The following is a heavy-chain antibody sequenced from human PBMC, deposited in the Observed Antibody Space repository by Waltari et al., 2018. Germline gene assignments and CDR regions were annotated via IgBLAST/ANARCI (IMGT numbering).Heavy chain of an antibody. J-gene: IGHJ4*02. CDR1: GGSFSGYY. CDR3: AGKSPSLGY. Sequence: QVQLQQWGAGLLKPSETLSLTCSFDGGSFSGYYWSWIRQPPGKGLEWIGEINHSGSTNYNPSLKSRVTISVDTSKNQFSLKLSSVTAADTAVYYCAGKSPSLGYWGQGTLVTVSS. CDR2: INHSGST. V-gene: IGHV4-34*01.